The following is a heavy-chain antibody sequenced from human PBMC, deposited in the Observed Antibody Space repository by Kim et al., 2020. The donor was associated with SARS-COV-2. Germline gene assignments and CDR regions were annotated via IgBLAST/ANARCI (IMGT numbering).Heavy chain of an antibody. D-gene: IGHD3-3*01. CDR1: GFTFSSYE. V-gene: IGHV3-48*03. J-gene: IGHJ6*02. Sequence: GGSLRLSCAASGFTFSSYEMNWVRQAPGKGLEWVSYISSSGSTIYYADSVKGRFTISRDNAKNSLYLQMNSLRAEDTAVYYCARDRLVIMPHYYYYGMDVWGQGTTVTVSS. CDR3: ARDRLVIMPHYYYYGMDV. CDR2: ISSSGSTI.